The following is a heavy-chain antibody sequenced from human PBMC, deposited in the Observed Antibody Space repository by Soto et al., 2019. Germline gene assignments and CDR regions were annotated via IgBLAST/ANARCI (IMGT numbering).Heavy chain of an antibody. CDR2: ISSSNGDT. D-gene: IGHD6-19*01. CDR1: GDTLTSYG. V-gene: IGHV1-18*04. J-gene: IGHJ4*02. CDR3: ATTHNGWSPGDF. Sequence: GSSVKVSCKAAGDTLTSYGFNWVRQAPGQGLEWMGWISSSNGDTKYGRKLQGRVTLTVDTSTTTAYMELRSLRYDDTAVYYGATTHNGWSPGDFWGQGTLVTVSS.